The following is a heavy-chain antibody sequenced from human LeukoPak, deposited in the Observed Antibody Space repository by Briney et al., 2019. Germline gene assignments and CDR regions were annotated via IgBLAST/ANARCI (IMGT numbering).Heavy chain of an antibody. Sequence: AASVKVSCKASGGTFSSYAISWVRQAPGQGLEWMGGIIPIFGTANYAQKFQGRVTITADKSTSTAYMELSSLRSEDTAVYYCASSGYSSGWYDYWGQGTLVTVSS. CDR3: ASSGYSSGWYDY. J-gene: IGHJ4*02. V-gene: IGHV1-69*06. CDR1: GGTFSSYA. D-gene: IGHD6-19*01. CDR2: IIPIFGTA.